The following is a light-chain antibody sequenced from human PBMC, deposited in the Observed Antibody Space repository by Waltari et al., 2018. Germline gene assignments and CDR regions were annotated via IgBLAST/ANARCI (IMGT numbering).Light chain of an antibody. J-gene: IGKJ5*01. CDR1: QSLLHSNGYNY. V-gene: IGKV2-28*01. CDR3: MQALQTPDT. CDR2: LAS. Sequence: DIVMTQSPLSLPVTPGEPASISCTSSQSLLHSNGYNYLDWYLQKPGQSPQLLIYLASKRASGVPDRFSGSGSGTDFTLKISRGEAEDVGVYYCMQALQTPDTFGQGTRLEIK.